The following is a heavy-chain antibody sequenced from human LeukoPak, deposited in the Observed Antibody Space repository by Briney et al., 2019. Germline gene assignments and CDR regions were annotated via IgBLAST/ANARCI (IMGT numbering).Heavy chain of an antibody. CDR1: GDSVSSNSAA. CDR3: ARERLAPHRGDYYGMDV. CDR2: TYYRSKRFN. D-gene: IGHD3-16*01. J-gene: IGHJ6*02. Sequence: SQTLSLTCVISGDSVSSNSAAWSWIRQSPSRGLEWLGRTYYRSKRFNDYAVSMKSRLIINPDTSKNQFSLQLNSVTPEDTAVYYCARERLAPHRGDYYGMDVWGQGTTVTVSS. V-gene: IGHV6-1*01.